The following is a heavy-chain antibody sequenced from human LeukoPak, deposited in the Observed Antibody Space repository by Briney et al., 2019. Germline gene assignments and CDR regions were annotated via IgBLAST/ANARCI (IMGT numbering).Heavy chain of an antibody. D-gene: IGHD5-18*01. V-gene: IGHV3-33*01. CDR2: IWYDGSNK. CDR1: GFTFSSYG. Sequence: GGSLRLSCAAPGFTFSSYGMHWVRQAPGKGLEWVAVIWYDGSNKYYADSVKGRFTISRDNSKNTLYLQMNSLRAEDTAVYYCARGGYSYALGSDYWGQGTLVTVSS. CDR3: ARGGYSYALGSDY. J-gene: IGHJ4*02.